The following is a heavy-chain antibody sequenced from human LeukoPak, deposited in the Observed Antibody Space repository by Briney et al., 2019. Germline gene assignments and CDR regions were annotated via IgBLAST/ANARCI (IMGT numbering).Heavy chain of an antibody. V-gene: IGHV4-4*02. CDR2: IYHSGST. D-gene: IGHD2-2*01. Sequence: SGTLSLTCALSGDSINSSNWWSWVRQPPGKGLEWIGSIYHSGSTYYNPSLKSRVTISVDTSKNQFSLKLTSVTAADTAVYYCARDAVVPASLLDYWGQGTLVTVSS. CDR3: ARDAVVPASLLDY. CDR1: GDSINSSNW. J-gene: IGHJ4*02.